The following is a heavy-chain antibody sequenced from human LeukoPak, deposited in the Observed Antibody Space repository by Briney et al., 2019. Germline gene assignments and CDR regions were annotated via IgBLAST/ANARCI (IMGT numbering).Heavy chain of an antibody. CDR3: ARALWSGPVYYGMDV. CDR2: ISSTSSYI. Sequence: GGSLRLSCLASGFTFSNFAMTWVRQTPGKGLEWVSSISSTSSYIYYADSMKGRFTISRDNAKNSLYLQMNSLRAEDTAVYYCARALWSGPVYYGMDVWGQGTTVTVSS. J-gene: IGHJ6*02. V-gene: IGHV3-21*01. D-gene: IGHD3-10*01. CDR1: GFTFSNFA.